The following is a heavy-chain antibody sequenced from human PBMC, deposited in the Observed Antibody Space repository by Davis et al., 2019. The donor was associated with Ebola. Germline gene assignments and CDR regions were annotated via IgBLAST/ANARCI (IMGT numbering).Heavy chain of an antibody. CDR1: GDTFNNYS. Sequence: SSVTVSCKASGDTFNNYSFRWVRQAPGQGLEWMGRIIPLLGVANYAPKFQGRISLTADTSTSTVYLELSSLKFDDTAVYYCERGRYITTPALWGQGTLVTVSS. J-gene: IGHJ4*02. CDR3: ERGRYITTPAL. D-gene: IGHD2-15*01. V-gene: IGHV1-69*02. CDR2: IIPLLGVA.